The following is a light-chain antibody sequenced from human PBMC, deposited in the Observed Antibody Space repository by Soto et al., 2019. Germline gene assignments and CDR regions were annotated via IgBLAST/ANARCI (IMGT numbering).Light chain of an antibody. J-gene: IGKJ1*01. V-gene: IGKV1-39*01. CDR1: QTIATY. CDR2: TSS. CDR3: QQSYSIPVWT. Sequence: IEMSQSPASLSASDGGRVTITCRASQTIATYLNWFQHKSGRAPKLLIYTSSSVNSGVSSRFRGSGSGTDFTLTINDVQPEDFATYHCQQSYSIPVWTFGHGTKVDIK.